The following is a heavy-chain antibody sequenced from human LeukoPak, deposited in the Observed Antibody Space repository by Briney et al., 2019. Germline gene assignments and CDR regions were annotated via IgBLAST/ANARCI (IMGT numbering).Heavy chain of an antibody. CDR2: ISGSGGST. Sequence: PGGSLRLSCAASGFTVSSNYMSWVRQAPGKGLEWVSAISGSGGSTYYADFVKGRFTISRDNSKNTLYLQMNSLRAEDTAVYYCAKGSRAQGPHDSWGQGTLVTVSS. CDR1: GFTVSSNY. D-gene: IGHD6-13*01. V-gene: IGHV3-23*01. CDR3: AKGSRAQGPHDS. J-gene: IGHJ4*02.